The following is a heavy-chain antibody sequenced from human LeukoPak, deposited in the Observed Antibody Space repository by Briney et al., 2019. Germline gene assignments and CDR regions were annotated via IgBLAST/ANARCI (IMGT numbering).Heavy chain of an antibody. V-gene: IGHV3-21*01. CDR3: ARVIGYYRGAFDY. CDR1: GFTFSSSA. J-gene: IGHJ4*02. Sequence: GGSLRLSCAASGFTFSSSAMSWVRQAPGKGLEWVSSISSSSSYIYYADSVKGRFTISRDNAKNSLYLQMNSLRAEDTAVYYCARVIGYYRGAFDYWGQGTLVTVSS. D-gene: IGHD3-3*01. CDR2: ISSSSSYI.